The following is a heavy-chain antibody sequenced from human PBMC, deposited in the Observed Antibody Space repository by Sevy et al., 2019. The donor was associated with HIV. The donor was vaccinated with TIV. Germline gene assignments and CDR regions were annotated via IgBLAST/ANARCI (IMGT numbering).Heavy chain of an antibody. CDR1: GFTFGDYA. CDR2: IRSKAYGGTT. V-gene: IGHV3-49*01. Sequence: GGSLRLSCTASGFTFGDYAMSWFRQAPGKGLEWVGFIRSKAYGGTTEYAASVKGRFTISRDGSKSIAYLQMNSLKTEDTAVYYCTRDRITMIVVEASHDAFDIWGQGTMVTVSS. CDR3: TRDRITMIVVEASHDAFDI. D-gene: IGHD3-22*01. J-gene: IGHJ3*02.